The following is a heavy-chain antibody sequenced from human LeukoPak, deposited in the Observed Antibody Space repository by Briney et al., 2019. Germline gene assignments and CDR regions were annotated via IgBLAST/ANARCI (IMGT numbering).Heavy chain of an antibody. CDR3: ARDSRGPISSGYMYY. Sequence: GASVKVSCKASGGTFSSYAISWVRQAPGQGLEWMGGIIPIFGTANYAQKFQGRVTITADKSTSTAYMELSSLRSEDTAVYYCARDSRGPISSGYMYYWGQGTLVTVSS. CDR1: GGTFSSYA. V-gene: IGHV1-69*06. J-gene: IGHJ4*02. D-gene: IGHD3-22*01. CDR2: IIPIFGTA.